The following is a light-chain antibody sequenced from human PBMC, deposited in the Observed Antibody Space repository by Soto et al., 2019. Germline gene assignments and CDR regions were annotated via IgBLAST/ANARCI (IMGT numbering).Light chain of an antibody. CDR3: RSYTSSSTWV. CDR2: EVT. V-gene: IGLV2-14*01. Sequence: QSALTQPASVSGSPGQSITISCTGTSSDVGNYDYVSWYQHHPGKAPKVMIYEVTNRPSGVSNRFSGSKSGNTASLTISGLQAEDEADYYCRSYTSSSTWVFGGGTKLTVL. J-gene: IGLJ3*02. CDR1: SSDVGNYDY.